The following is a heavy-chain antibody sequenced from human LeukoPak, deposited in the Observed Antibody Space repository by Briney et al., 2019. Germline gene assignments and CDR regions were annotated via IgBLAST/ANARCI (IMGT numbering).Heavy chain of an antibody. D-gene: IGHD6-25*01. J-gene: IGHJ4*02. V-gene: IGHV3-30-3*01. CDR3: ANVLVEQQQRLPY. Sequence: PGGSLRPSCAASGFTFSGSAMHWVRQAPGKGLEWVAVISYDGSNKYYADSVKGRFTISRDNSKNTLYLQMNSLRAEDTAVYYCANVLVEQQQRLPYWGQGTLVTVSS. CDR1: GFTFSGSA. CDR2: ISYDGSNK.